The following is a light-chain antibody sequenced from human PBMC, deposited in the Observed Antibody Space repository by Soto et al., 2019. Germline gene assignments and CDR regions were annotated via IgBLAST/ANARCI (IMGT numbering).Light chain of an antibody. CDR1: SSDVGGYNY. CDR3: SSYTSSSTVV. J-gene: IGLJ2*01. Sequence: QSALTQPDSVSGSPGQSITISCTGTSSDVGGYNYVSWYQQHPGKAPKLMIYDVSNRPSGVSNRFSGSKSGNTASRTISGLQAEDEADYYCSSYTSSSTVVFGGGTKLTVL. CDR2: DVS. V-gene: IGLV2-14*01.